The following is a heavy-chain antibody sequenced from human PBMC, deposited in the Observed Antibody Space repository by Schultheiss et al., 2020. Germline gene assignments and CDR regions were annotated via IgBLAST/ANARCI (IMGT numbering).Heavy chain of an antibody. J-gene: IGHJ6*02. V-gene: IGHV1-46*03. Sequence: ASVKVSCKASGYTFTSYYMHWVRQAPGQGLEWMGIINPSGGSTSYAQKFQGRVTMTRDTSTSTVYMELSSLRSEDTAVYYCASVYYDSSGYYSNYYYGMDVWGQGTTVNVSS. CDR2: INPSGGST. CDR1: GYTFTSYY. D-gene: IGHD3-22*01. CDR3: ASVYYDSSGYYSNYYYGMDV.